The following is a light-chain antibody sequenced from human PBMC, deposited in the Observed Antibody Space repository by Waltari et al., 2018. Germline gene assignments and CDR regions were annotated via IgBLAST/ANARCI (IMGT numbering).Light chain of an antibody. V-gene: IGKV1-5*03. Sequence: IQMTQSPSTVSASVGDRVTITCRASQSISTWLAWYQQKPGKAPKLLIYKASDLESGVPSRFSGSGSGTEFTLTSSSLQPDDFATYYCQHYNTYPVTFGQGTKLDI. CDR1: QSISTW. J-gene: IGKJ2*01. CDR3: QHYNTYPVT. CDR2: KAS.